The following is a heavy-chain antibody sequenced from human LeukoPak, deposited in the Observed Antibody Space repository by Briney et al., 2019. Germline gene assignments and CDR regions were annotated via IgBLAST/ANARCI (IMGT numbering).Heavy chain of an antibody. Sequence: PGGSLRLSCAASGFTSSSYAMHWVRQAPGKGLEWVAVISYDGSNKYYADSVKGRFTISRDNSKNTLYLQMNSLRAEDTAVYYCAREITPLSIVNWFDPWGQGTLVTVSS. CDR3: AREITPLSIVNWFDP. CDR1: GFTSSSYA. J-gene: IGHJ5*02. CDR2: ISYDGSNK. V-gene: IGHV3-30*04. D-gene: IGHD1-14*01.